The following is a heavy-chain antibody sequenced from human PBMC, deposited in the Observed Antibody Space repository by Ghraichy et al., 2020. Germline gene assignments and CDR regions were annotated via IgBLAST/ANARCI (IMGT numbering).Heavy chain of an antibody. CDR2: IEQAGSEK. CDR1: GFTFNSHW. Sequence: GSLRLSCAASGFTFNSHWMSWVRQAPGKGLEWVANIEQAGSEKYYVDSVKGRFTISRDNTKNSLYLQMNSLRVDDTAVYYCARGLKLVWFGESAFDYWGQGILVTVSS. D-gene: IGHD3-10*01. J-gene: IGHJ4*02. CDR3: ARGLKLVWFGESAFDY. V-gene: IGHV3-7*03.